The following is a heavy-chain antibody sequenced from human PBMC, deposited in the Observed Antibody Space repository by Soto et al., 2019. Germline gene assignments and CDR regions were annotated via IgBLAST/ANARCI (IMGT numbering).Heavy chain of an antibody. Sequence: GGSLRLSCAASGFTFSSYWMSWVRQAPGKGLEWVANIKQDGSEKYYVDSVKGRFTISRDNAKNSLYLQMNSLRAEDTAVYYCARDEFAVVAATGGDAFDIWGQGTMVTVSS. CDR2: IKQDGSEK. D-gene: IGHD2-15*01. CDR1: GFTFSSYW. V-gene: IGHV3-7*01. CDR3: ARDEFAVVAATGGDAFDI. J-gene: IGHJ3*02.